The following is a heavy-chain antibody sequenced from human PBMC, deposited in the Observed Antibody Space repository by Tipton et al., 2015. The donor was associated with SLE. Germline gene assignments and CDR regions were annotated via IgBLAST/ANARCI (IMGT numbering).Heavy chain of an antibody. V-gene: IGHV4-34*01. Sequence: TLSLTCAVNGGSFSGYYWNWIRQTPGKGLEWIGEINHSGSTNYNPSLKSRVTISVDTSKNQFSLKLSSVTAEDTAVYYCASPPPSNYYYYYMDVWGKGTTVTVSS. CDR1: GGSFSGYY. CDR3: ASPPPSNYYYYYMDV. J-gene: IGHJ6*03. CDR2: INHSGST.